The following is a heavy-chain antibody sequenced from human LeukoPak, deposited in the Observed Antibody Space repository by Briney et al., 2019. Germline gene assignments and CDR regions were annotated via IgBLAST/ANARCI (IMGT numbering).Heavy chain of an antibody. D-gene: IGHD2-15*01. J-gene: IGHJ3*02. CDR3: ARRSDIWHAFDT. V-gene: IGHV4-59*04. CDR2: MYYTGST. Sequence: PGGSLRLSCAAPGFTFSSYEMNWVRQPPGKGLEWIASMYYTGSTYYKPSLASRVTMSRDTSTNQLSLTMYSVTAADTADYFCARRSDIWHAFDTWGQGTLVTVSS. CDR1: GFTFSSYE.